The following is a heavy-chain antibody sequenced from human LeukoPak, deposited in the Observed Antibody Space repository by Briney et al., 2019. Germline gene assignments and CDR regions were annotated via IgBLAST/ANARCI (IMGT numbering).Heavy chain of an antibody. CDR1: GYTLNELS. CDR2: FDPTDGET. V-gene: IGHV1-24*01. D-gene: IGHD4-23*01. Sequence: ASVKVSCKVSGYTLNELSMHWVRQAPGKGLEWMGVFDPTDGETVYAHRFQGRLTMTEDTSTNTGYMELTSLRSEDTAVYYCAADGGGLSSVVTPRSSPFDYWGQGTLVTVSS. J-gene: IGHJ4*02. CDR3: AADGGGLSSVVTPRSSPFDY.